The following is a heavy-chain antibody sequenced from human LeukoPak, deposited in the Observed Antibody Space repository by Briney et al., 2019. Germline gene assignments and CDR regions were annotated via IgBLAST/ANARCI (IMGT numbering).Heavy chain of an antibody. CDR3: AREDGYCSGGSCYDDAFDI. CDR1: GFTVGSNY. D-gene: IGHD2-15*01. J-gene: IGHJ3*02. V-gene: IGHV3-53*01. Sequence: GGSLRLSCAASGFTVGSNYMSWVRQAPGKGLEWVSVIYSGGSTYYADSVKGRFTISRDNSKNTLYLQMNSLRAEDTAVYYCAREDGYCSGGSCYDDAFDIWGQGTMVTVSS. CDR2: IYSGGST.